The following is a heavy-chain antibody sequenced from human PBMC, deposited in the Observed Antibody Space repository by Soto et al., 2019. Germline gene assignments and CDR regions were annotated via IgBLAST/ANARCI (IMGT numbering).Heavy chain of an antibody. J-gene: IGHJ6*02. D-gene: IGHD3-10*01. Sequence: PSQTLSLTCAISGDSVSSNSAAWNWIRQSPSRGLEWLGRTYYRSKWYSDYAGSVKSRITLNPDTSRNQVSLQLNSVTPEDTAIFFCARGRGRARNYYGRHVWGQGPTVTVS. CDR1: GDSVSSNSAA. CDR2: TYYRSKWYS. V-gene: IGHV6-1*01. CDR3: ARGRGRARNYYGRHV.